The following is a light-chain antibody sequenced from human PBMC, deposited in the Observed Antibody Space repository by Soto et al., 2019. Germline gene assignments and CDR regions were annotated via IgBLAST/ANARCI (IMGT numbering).Light chain of an antibody. Sequence: DIQMTQSPSSVSTSVGDRVTITCRASQGIGSWLAWYQQKPGKAPNLLIYDASKLHSGVPSRFSGSGSGTDFSLTSSSLQSEDFATYYCQQANSFPHTFGVGTKVEI. J-gene: IGKJ4*01. V-gene: IGKV1-12*01. CDR3: QQANSFPHT. CDR2: DAS. CDR1: QGIGSW.